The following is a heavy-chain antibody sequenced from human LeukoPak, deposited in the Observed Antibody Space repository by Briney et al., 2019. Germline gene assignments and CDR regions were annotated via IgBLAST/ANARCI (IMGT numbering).Heavy chain of an antibody. Sequence: SGTLSLTCTVSGGSISSSNWWGWVRQPPGKGLECIGEIHHSGTTNYNPSLKSRVTISIDTSKNQFSLRLTSVTAADTAVYFCATLVSTRYYFDYWGQGTLVTVSS. D-gene: IGHD5/OR15-5a*01. CDR3: ATLVSTRYYFDY. CDR2: IHHSGTT. CDR1: GGSISSSNW. V-gene: IGHV4-4*02. J-gene: IGHJ4*02.